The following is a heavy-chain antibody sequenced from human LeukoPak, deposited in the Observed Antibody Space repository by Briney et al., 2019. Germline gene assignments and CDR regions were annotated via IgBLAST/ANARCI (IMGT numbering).Heavy chain of an antibody. CDR1: GFTFDDYA. V-gene: IGHV3-9*03. CDR3: AKDSIPYYYGSGSYYGDAFDI. CDR2: ISWNSGSI. D-gene: IGHD3-10*01. J-gene: IGHJ3*02. Sequence: GGSLGLSCAASGFTFDDYAMHWVRQAPGKGLEWVSGISWNSGSIGYADSVKGRFTISRDNAKNSLYLQMNSLRAEDMALYYCAKDSIPYYYGSGSYYGDAFDIWGQGTMVTVSS.